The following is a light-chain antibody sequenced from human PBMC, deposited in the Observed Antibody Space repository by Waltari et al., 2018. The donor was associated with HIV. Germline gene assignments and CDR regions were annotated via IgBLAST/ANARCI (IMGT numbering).Light chain of an antibody. V-gene: IGLV2-23*01. CDR1: SSDVGSYNL. CDR2: EGI. Sequence: PGTSITISCTGSSSDVGSYNLVSWYQQHPGKAPKLMIYEGINRPSGISNRFSGSKSGNTASLTISGLQAEDEADYYCCSYAGSSNWVFGGGTKLTVL. J-gene: IGLJ3*02. CDR3: CSYAGSSNWV.